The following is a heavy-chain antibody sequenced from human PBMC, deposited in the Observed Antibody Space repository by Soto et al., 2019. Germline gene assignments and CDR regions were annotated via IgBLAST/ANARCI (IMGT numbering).Heavy chain of an antibody. Sequence: ASVKVSCKASGYTFTSYGISWVRQAPGQGLEWVGWISAYNGNTNYAQKLQGRVTMTTDTSTSTAYMELRSLRSDDTAVYYCARNHPSSSALNWFDPWGQGTLVTVSS. CDR1: GYTFTSYG. V-gene: IGHV1-18*01. CDR2: ISAYNGNT. J-gene: IGHJ5*02. CDR3: ARNHPSSSALNWFDP. D-gene: IGHD6-19*01.